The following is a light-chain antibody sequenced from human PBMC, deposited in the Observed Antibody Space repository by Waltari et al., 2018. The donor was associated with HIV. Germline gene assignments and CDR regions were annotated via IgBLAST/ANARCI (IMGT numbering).Light chain of an antibody. CDR1: SSTLANDY. Sequence: QSVLTQSPSVSAAPGQTVTISCSGSSSTLANDYVSWYQHVPGAAPKLLIYDNNKRPSGIPDRFSDSKSGTSATLDITGLQTGDEADYYCGTWDPRLSVGVFGGGTKLTVL. J-gene: IGLJ2*01. V-gene: IGLV1-51*01. CDR2: DNN. CDR3: GTWDPRLSVGV.